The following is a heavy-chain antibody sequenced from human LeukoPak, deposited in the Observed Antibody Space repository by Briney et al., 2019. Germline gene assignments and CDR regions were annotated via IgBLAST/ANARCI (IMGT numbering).Heavy chain of an antibody. D-gene: IGHD2-2*01. CDR3: ARGVPAEGDY. V-gene: IGHV3-21*01. CDR1: GFTFSSYS. Sequence: GGSLRLSCAASGFTFSSYSMNWVRQAPGKGLEWVSSISSSSSYIYYADSVKGRFTISRDNAKNSLYLQMNSPRAEDTAVYYCARGVPAEGDYWGQGTLVTVSS. J-gene: IGHJ4*02. CDR2: ISSSSSYI.